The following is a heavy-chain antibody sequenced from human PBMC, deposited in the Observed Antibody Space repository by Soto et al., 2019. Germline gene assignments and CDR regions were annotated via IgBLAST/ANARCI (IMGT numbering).Heavy chain of an antibody. D-gene: IGHD5-18*01. J-gene: IGHJ4*02. CDR3: ATEGSYSEYYFANGIQLWYFDG. V-gene: IGHV4-4*07. Sequence: PSDTLSLTCTVSGGSINTFYWSWVRQPAGKGLEWIGRIFSSGSTSFNPSLESRVAMSVDTSKNHFSLNLSSVTAADMAVYYCATEGSYSEYYFANGIQLWYFDGWGQGALVTVSS. CDR2: IFSSGST. CDR1: GGSINTFY.